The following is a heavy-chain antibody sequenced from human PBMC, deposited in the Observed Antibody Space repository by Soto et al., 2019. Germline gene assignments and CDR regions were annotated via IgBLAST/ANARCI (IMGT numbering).Heavy chain of an antibody. D-gene: IGHD3-16*01. J-gene: IGHJ3*02. V-gene: IGHV1-69*06. CDR3: ARDRVAGIWGDAFDI. CDR2: IIPIFGTA. Sequence: ASVKVSCKASGGTFSSYAISWVRQAPGQGLEWMGGIIPIFGTANYAQKFQGRVTITADTSTSTAYMDLRSLTSDDTAVYYCARDRVAGIWGDAFDIWGQGTMVTVSS. CDR1: GGTFSSYA.